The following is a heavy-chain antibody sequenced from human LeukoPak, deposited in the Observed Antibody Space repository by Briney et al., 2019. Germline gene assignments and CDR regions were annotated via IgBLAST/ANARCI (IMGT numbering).Heavy chain of an antibody. V-gene: IGHV3-23*01. D-gene: IGHD1-26*01. J-gene: IGHJ4*02. CDR3: ANHPNSGSPLRY. CDR2: ISGSGGST. Sequence: GGSLRLSCAASGFTFSSYAMSWVRQAPGKGLEWVSAISGSGGSTYYADSVKGRFTISRDNPKNTLYLQMNSLRAEDTAVYYCANHPNSGSPLRYWGQGTLVTVSS. CDR1: GFTFSSYA.